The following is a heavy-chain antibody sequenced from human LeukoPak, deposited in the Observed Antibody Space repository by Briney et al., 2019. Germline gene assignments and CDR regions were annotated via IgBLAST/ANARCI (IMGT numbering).Heavy chain of an antibody. D-gene: IGHD2-2*01. J-gene: IGHJ4*02. Sequence: ASLKDSCKPSGYPSSIYNVSSGRHAAEQGVGRRGWMNPNGIAAGYSQKFQDRITLTMDTSTSTAYLELSSLRSEDTAVYYCARGRLSTLWGQGTLVTVSS. V-gene: IGHV1-8*01. CDR1: GYPSSIYN. CDR2: MNPNGIAA. CDR3: ARGRLSTL.